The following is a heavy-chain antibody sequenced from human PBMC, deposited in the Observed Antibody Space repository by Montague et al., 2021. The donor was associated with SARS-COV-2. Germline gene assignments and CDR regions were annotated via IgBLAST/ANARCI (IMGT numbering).Heavy chain of an antibody. CDR2: IYYTGST. J-gene: IGHJ3*01. CDR1: SGSLRNYY. V-gene: IGHV4-39*01. Sequence: SETLSLTCAVNSGSLRNYYWGWIRQPPGKGLEWIGSIYYTGSTYYNPSLKSRVTISMNTSNNQFFLKLTSVTAADTAVYYCARPGRVYSYGLDAFEVWGQGTMVTISS. CDR3: ARPGRVYSYGLDAFEV. D-gene: IGHD5-18*01.